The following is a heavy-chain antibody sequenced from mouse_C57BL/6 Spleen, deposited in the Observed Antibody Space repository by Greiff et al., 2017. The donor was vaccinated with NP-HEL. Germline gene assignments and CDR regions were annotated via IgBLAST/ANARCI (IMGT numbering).Heavy chain of an antibody. CDR3: RVMTTGGYYFDY. J-gene: IGHJ2*01. D-gene: IGHD2-4*01. CDR2: IDPENGDT. CDR1: GFNIKDDY. Sequence: VQLQQSGAELVRPGASVKLSCTASGFNIKDDYMHWVKQRPEQGLEWIGWIDPENGDTEYASKFQGKATITADTSSNTAYLQLSSLTSEDTAVYYCRVMTTGGYYFDYWGQGTTLTVSS. V-gene: IGHV14-4*01.